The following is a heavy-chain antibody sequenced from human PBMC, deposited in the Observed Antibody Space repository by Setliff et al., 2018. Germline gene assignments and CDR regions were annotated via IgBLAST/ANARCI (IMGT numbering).Heavy chain of an antibody. J-gene: IGHJ6*02. D-gene: IGHD3-10*01. CDR2: LHTSGST. Sequence: SETLSLTCAVSGGSLNSGSYYWSWIRQSTERGLEWLGRLHTSGSTTYNPALNSRVTISVDTSTNQFSLKLSSVTAADTAVYYCARDHPEYYGSGSYRYCGMDVWGQGTTVTVSS. CDR1: GGSLNSGSYY. CDR3: ARDHPEYYGSGSYRYCGMDV. V-gene: IGHV4-61*02.